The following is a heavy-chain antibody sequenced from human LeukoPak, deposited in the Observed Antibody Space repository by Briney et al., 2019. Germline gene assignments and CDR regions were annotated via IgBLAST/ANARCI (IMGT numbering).Heavy chain of an antibody. J-gene: IGHJ4*02. CDR2: IYHSGST. CDR3: ARQERYSGYRFDY. D-gene: IGHD5-12*01. V-gene: IGHV4-4*02. CDR1: GGSISSSNW. Sequence: SETLSLTCAVSGGSISSSNWWSWVRQPPGKGLEWIGEIYHSGSTNYNPSLKSRVTISVDTSKNQFSLKLSSVTAADTAVYYCARQERYSGYRFDYWGQGTLVTVSS.